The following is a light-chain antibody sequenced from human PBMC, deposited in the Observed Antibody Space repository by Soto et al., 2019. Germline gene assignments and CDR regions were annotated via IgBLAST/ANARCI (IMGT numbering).Light chain of an antibody. CDR1: SSDVGGYNF. CDR3: RSYTSSSTVV. V-gene: IGLV2-14*03. CDR2: DVR. Sequence: QSALTQPASVSGSPGQSITISCTGTSSDVGGYNFVSWYQEHPGKAPKFIIYDVRNRPSGISNRFSGSRSGNTASLTISGLQAEDEAYYYCRSYTSSSTVVFGGGTKVTVL. J-gene: IGLJ2*01.